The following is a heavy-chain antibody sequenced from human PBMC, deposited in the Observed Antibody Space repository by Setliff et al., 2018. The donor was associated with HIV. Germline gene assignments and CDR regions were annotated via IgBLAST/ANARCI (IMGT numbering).Heavy chain of an antibody. CDR3: TADRASVWYGH. CDR2: VSYAGTT. V-gene: IGHV4-59*04. CDR1: GDSLGSYY. J-gene: IGHJ5*02. Sequence: LSLTCSVSGDSLGSYYWSWIRQPPGKGLEWIGSVSYAGTTYYNPPLEGRVSMSFDSSKNQFSLRLRSMAAADAATYYCTADRASVWYGHWGQGTLVTVSS. D-gene: IGHD6-19*01.